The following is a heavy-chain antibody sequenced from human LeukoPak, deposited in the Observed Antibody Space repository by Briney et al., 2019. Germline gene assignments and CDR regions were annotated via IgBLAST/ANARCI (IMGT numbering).Heavy chain of an antibody. CDR1: GGTFSSYA. Sequence: SVKVSCKASGGTFSSYAISWVRQAPGQGLEWMGGIIPIFGTANYAQKFQGRVTMTTDTSTTTAYMELRSLRSDDTAVYYCARDYRTGFDYWGQGTLVTVSS. CDR3: ARDYRTGFDY. J-gene: IGHJ4*02. D-gene: IGHD7-27*01. V-gene: IGHV1-69*05. CDR2: IIPIFGTA.